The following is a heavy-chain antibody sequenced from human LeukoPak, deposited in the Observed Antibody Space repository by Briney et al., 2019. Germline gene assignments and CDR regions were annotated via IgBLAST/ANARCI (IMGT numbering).Heavy chain of an antibody. V-gene: IGHV3-48*03. CDR2: ISSSGSTI. Sequence: GGSLRLSCAASAFTFSSYEINWVRQAPGKGLEWVSYISSSGSTIYYAASVKGRFTISRHNAKNSLFLQMNSLRSEDTAVYYCARGYTYGLDFWGQGTLVTVFS. D-gene: IGHD5-18*01. CDR1: AFTFSSYE. CDR3: ARGYTYGLDF. J-gene: IGHJ4*02.